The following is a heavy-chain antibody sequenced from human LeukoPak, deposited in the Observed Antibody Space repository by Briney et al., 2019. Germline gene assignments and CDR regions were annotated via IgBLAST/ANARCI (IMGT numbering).Heavy chain of an antibody. CDR1: GCTFTNYY. V-gene: IGHV1-2*06. CDR2: INPNRCDT. Sequence: ASVMVSCQASGCTFTNYYIHWVRQAPGQGLEGMGRINPNRCDTNSAQKFQGGVTMTSDTSISTADMELTRPRSDDTAVYYCARRENDYCGQGPLVTVSS. J-gene: IGHJ4*02. CDR3: ARRENDY. D-gene: IGHD5-24*01.